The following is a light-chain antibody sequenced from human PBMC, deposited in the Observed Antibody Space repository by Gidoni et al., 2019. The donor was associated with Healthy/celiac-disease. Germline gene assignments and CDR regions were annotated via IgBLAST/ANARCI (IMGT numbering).Light chain of an antibody. J-gene: IGKJ4*01. CDR2: AAS. V-gene: IGKV1-39*01. Sequence: DIQLTQPPSSLSASVGDRVTITCRASQRISSYLNWYQQKPGKAPKLLIYAASSLQSGVPARFSGSGSGTDFTLTISSLQPEDFATYYCQQSYSTPPELTFGGGTKVEIK. CDR1: QRISSY. CDR3: QQSYSTPPELT.